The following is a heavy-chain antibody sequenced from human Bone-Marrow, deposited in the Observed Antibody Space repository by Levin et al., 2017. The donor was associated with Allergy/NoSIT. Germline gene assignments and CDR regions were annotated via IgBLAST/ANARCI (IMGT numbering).Heavy chain of an antibody. D-gene: IGHD5-24*01. CDR2: FDPGNGQK. Sequence: GESLKISCKIFGNTLNELSMHWVRQAPGKGLEWMGNFDPGNGQKLWPPKFQGRLTMTEDRFSGTAYMELSSLTAEDTAIYYCASQKGRTWLHDGPLDYWGQGTLVTVSS. CDR1: GNTLNELS. V-gene: IGHV1-24*01. J-gene: IGHJ4*02. CDR3: ASQKGRTWLHDGPLDY.